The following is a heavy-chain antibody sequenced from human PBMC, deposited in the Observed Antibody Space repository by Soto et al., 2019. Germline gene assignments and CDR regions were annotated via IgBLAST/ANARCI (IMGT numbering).Heavy chain of an antibody. D-gene: IGHD6-19*01. CDR3: TRDYKVVAVACTGRPPIQH. J-gene: IGHJ1*01. CDR1: GGTFSSYT. Sequence: QVQLVQSGAEVKKPGSSVKVSCKASGGTFSSYTISWLRQAHGQGLEWMVRLIPILGIANYAHKFQGRITITANKSTSTAYMELSRLRSEDTAVYYWTRDYKVVAVACTGRPPIQHWGQGTLVTVS. V-gene: IGHV1-69*08. CDR2: LIPILGIA.